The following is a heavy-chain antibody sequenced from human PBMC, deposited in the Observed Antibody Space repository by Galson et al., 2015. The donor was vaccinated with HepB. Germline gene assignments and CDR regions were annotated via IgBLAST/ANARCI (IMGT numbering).Heavy chain of an antibody. CDR2: ISGGADRT. CDR1: GFTFSSYV. Sequence: SLRLSCAASGFTFSSYVLGWVRQAPGKGLQWVSSISGGADRTYYTDSVKGRFTISRDNTKNTLYLQMNSLKAEDTAVYYCSTGTPISYWGQGTLVTVSS. J-gene: IGHJ4*02. V-gene: IGHV3-23*01. CDR3: STGTPISY. D-gene: IGHD3-3*02.